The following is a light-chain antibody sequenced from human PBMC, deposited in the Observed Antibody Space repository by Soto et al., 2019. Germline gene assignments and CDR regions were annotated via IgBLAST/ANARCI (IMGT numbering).Light chain of an antibody. CDR2: SAS. J-gene: IGKJ1*01. CDR1: QSLIYSD. CDR3: LQHNTYPWT. V-gene: IGKV1-17*02. Sequence: MTQLPLTLPVTHGQPASISCRFSQSLIYSDLNWYQEKPGKAPKRLIYSASSLQSGVPSRFSGSGSGTEFTLTISNLQPEDIATYYCLQHNTYPWTFGQRSNVAI.